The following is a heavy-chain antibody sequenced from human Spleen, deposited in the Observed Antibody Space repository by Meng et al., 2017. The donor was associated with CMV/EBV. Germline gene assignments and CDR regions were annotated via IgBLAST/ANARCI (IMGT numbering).Heavy chain of an antibody. D-gene: IGHD1-26*01. CDR2: ITPFNGDT. V-gene: IGHV1-45*02. CDR3: ARDGGSRGVYFDS. J-gene: IGHJ4*02. CDR1: GYTFTYRY. Sequence: SVKVSCKASGYTFTYRYLHWVRQAPGQALEWMGWITPFNGDTNYAQKFQDRVTITRDRSMSTAYMELTGLRSDDTAIYYCARDGGSRGVYFDSWGQGTLVTVSS.